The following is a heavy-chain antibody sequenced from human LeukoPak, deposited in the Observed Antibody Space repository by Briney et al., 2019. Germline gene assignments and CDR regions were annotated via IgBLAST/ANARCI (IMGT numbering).Heavy chain of an antibody. J-gene: IGHJ4*02. CDR1: GFTFSTYD. Sequence: GALRLSCAASGFTFSTYDMHWVRQATGKGLEWVSAIGTAGEIYYPGSVKGRFTISRENAKNSLYLQMNSLRAGDTAVYYCARRNWLTLDSWGQGTLVTVSS. D-gene: IGHD3-9*01. CDR2: IGTAGEI. V-gene: IGHV3-13*01. CDR3: ARRNWLTLDS.